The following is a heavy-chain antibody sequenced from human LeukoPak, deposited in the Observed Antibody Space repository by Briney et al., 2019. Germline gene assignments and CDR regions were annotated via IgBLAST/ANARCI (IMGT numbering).Heavy chain of an antibody. CDR1: GGSFSGYY. Sequence: SETLSLTCAVYGGSFSGYYWSWIRQPPGKGLEWIGEINHSGSTNYNPSLKSRVTISVDTSKNQFSLKLSSVTAADTAVYYCARDGTPTYYYDSSGLFGTFDYWGQGTLVTVSS. D-gene: IGHD3-22*01. J-gene: IGHJ4*02. V-gene: IGHV4-34*01. CDR2: INHSGST. CDR3: ARDGTPTYYYDSSGLFGTFDY.